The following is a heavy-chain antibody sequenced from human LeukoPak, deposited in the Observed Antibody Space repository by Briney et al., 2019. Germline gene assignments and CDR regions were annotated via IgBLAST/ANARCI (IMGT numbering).Heavy chain of an antibody. CDR1: GGSISSGGYY. J-gene: IGHJ6*02. D-gene: IGHD2-2*01. V-gene: IGHV4-31*03. Sequence: TSETLSLTCTVSGGSISSGGYYWSWIRQHPGKGLEWIGYIYYSGSTYYNPSLKSRVTISVDTSKNQFSLKLSSVTAADTAVYYCARDRGYCSSTSCLRIYYYYGMDVWGQGTTVTVSS. CDR2: IYYSGST. CDR3: ARDRGYCSSTSCLRIYYYYGMDV.